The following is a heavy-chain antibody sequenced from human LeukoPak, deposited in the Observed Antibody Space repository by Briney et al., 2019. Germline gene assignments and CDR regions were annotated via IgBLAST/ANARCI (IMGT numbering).Heavy chain of an antibody. J-gene: IGHJ6*02. Sequence: PGGSLRLSCAASGFTFSGYSMNWVRQAPGKGLECVSSITTSGNTYYADSVKGRFTISRDNAENSLYLQMNSLSDEDTAVYYCAKSRLDVWGQGTTVTVSS. CDR2: ITTSGNT. V-gene: IGHV3-48*02. CDR3: AKSRLDV. CDR1: GFTFSGYS.